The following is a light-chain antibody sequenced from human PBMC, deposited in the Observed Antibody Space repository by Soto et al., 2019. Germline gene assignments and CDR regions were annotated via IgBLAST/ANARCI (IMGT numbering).Light chain of an antibody. Sequence: DIQMTQSPSSLSASVGDRVAITCRASQSISSYLNWYQQKPGKAPKLLIYAASSLQSGVPSRFSGSGSGTEFTLTISSPQSEDFAVYYCQQYNHWPPITFGQGTRLEIK. CDR3: QQYNHWPPIT. CDR1: QSISSY. J-gene: IGKJ5*01. CDR2: AAS. V-gene: IGKV1-39*01.